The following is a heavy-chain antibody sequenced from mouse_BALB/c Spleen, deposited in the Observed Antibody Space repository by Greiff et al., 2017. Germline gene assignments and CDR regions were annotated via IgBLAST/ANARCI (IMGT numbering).Heavy chain of an antibody. CDR1: GYSITSGYS. J-gene: IGHJ4*01. CDR3: ARDNYYAMDY. Sequence: PQESGPDLVKPSPSLSLTRPVTGYSITSGYSLHWIRQFPGNKLEWMGYIHYSGSTNYNPSLKSRISITRDTSKNQFFLQLNSVTTEDTATYYCARDNYYAMDYWGQGTSVTVSS. D-gene: IGHD1-3*01. CDR2: IHYSGST. V-gene: IGHV3-1*02.